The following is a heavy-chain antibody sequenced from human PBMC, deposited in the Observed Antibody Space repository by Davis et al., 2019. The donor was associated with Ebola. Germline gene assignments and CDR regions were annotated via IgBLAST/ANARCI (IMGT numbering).Heavy chain of an antibody. J-gene: IGHJ5*02. D-gene: IGHD5-24*01. V-gene: IGHV4-34*01. CDR3: ARVRGWLQSSWFDP. CDR1: GGSFSGYY. Sequence: MPGGSLRLSCAVYGGSFSGYYWSWIRQPPGKGLEWIGEINHSGSTHYNPSLKSRVTISVDTSKNQFSLKLSSVTAADTAVYYCARVRGWLQSSWFDPWGQGTLVTVSS. CDR2: INHSGST.